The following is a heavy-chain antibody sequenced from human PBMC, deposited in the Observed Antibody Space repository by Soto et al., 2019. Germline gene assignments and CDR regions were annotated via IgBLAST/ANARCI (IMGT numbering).Heavy chain of an antibody. CDR3: ARGVGSGSYYNQYNWFDP. J-gene: IGHJ5*02. D-gene: IGHD3-10*01. V-gene: IGHV1-18*01. CDR2: INVYNGNT. CDR1: GYTFTNYG. Sequence: QVQLVQSGGEVKKPGASVKVSCKASGYTFTNYGISWVRQAPGQGLEWMGWINVYNGNTKYAQKVQGRVTMTTDTPKSTADMELRSLRSDDTAVYYCARGVGSGSYYNQYNWFDPWGQGTLVTVSS.